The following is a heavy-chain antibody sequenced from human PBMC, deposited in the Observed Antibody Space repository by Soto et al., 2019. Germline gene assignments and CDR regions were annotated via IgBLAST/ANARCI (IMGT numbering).Heavy chain of an antibody. CDR3: AADATAWQHKVHSDY. V-gene: IGHV1-58*01. CDR1: GFTFTSSA. J-gene: IGHJ4*02. CDR2: IAVGSGYT. Sequence: SVKVSCKASGFTFTSSAFHWVRQARGQRLEWIGWIAVGSGYTNYAQRFQDRVTLTRDMSTATTYMELSRLTSEDTALYYCAADATAWQHKVHSDYWGQGTLVTVSS. D-gene: IGHD6-13*01.